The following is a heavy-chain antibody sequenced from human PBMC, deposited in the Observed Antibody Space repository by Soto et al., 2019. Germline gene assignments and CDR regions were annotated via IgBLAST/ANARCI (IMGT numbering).Heavy chain of an antibody. V-gene: IGHV4-59*11. CDR3: ARPTGIAPAIWDFEL. CDR1: GDYISSHY. J-gene: IGHJ2*01. D-gene: IGHD6-13*01. CDR2: VDHRGKT. Sequence: QVQLQESGPGLVKPSETLSLTCTVSGDYISSHYWSWIRQPPGKGLEWIGYVDHRGKTDSNPSLKXRXAXXMDTSKNQISLRLTSATAADAGVYYCARPTGIAPAIWDFELWGRGTLVTVSS.